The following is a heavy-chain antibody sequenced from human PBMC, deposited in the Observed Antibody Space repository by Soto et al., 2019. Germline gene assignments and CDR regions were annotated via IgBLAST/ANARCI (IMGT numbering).Heavy chain of an antibody. CDR1: GYTFTSYG. Sequence: ASVKVSCKASGYTFTSYGISWVRQAPGQGLEWMGWISAYNGNTNYAQKLQGRVTMTTDTSTSTAYMELRSLRSDDTAMYYCARQRYYDFWSGSNWFDPWGQGTLVTVSS. J-gene: IGHJ5*02. D-gene: IGHD3-3*01. CDR3: ARQRYYDFWSGSNWFDP. CDR2: ISAYNGNT. V-gene: IGHV1-18*01.